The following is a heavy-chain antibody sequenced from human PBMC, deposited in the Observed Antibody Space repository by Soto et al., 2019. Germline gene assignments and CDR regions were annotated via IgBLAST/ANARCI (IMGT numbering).Heavy chain of an antibody. CDR2: LIPILRTA. CDR1: GDTFSSYG. J-gene: IGHJ4*02. V-gene: IGHV1-69*11. CDR3: ARALVATNAFDY. D-gene: IGHD5-12*01. Sequence: QVQVEQSGAEVKKPGSSVKVSCKASGDTFSSYGFTWVRQAPGQGLEWMGGLIPILRTANYAQKFQGRVTITADESTSTAYMELSSLRAEDTAVYYCARALVATNAFDYGGQGILVTVSS.